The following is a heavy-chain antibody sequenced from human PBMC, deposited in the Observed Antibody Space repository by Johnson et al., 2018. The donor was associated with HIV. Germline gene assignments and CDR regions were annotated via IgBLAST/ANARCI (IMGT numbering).Heavy chain of an antibody. J-gene: IGHJ3*02. CDR3: ARTCRGSSWYRVSGTDGFDI. V-gene: IGHV3-64*01. Sequence: VQLVESGGGLVKPGGSLRLSCGASGFTFSSYAMHWVRQAPGKGLEYVSAISSNGGSTYYANSVKGRFTISRDNSKNTLYLQMGSLRAEDMAVYYCARTCRGSSWYRVSGTDGFDIWGQGTMVTVSS. CDR2: ISSNGGST. D-gene: IGHD6-13*01. CDR1: GFTFSSYA.